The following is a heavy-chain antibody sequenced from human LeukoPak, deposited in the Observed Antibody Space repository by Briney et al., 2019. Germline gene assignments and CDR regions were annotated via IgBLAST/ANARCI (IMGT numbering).Heavy chain of an antibody. V-gene: IGHV1-3*01. D-gene: IGHD2-2*02. CDR1: GYTFTSYA. J-gene: IGHJ3*02. CDR2: INAGNGNT. Sequence: GASVKVSCKASGYTFTSYAMHWVRQAPGQRLEWMGWINAGNGNTKYSQKFQGRVTITRDTSASTAYMELSSLRSEDTAVYYCARAAIRRNYMRSAFDIWGQGTMVTVSS. CDR3: ARAAIRRNYMRSAFDI.